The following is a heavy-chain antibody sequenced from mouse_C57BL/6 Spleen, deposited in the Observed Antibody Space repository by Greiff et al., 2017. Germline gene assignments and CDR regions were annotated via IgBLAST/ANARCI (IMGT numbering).Heavy chain of an antibody. V-gene: IGHV1-69*01. J-gene: IGHJ2*01. CDR3: ARYYYYGSSGYFDY. Sequence: QVQLQQPGAELVMPGASVKLSCKASGYTFTSYWMHWVKQRPGQGLEWIGEIDPSDSYTNYNQKFKGKSTLTVDKSSSTAYMQLSSLTSEDSAVYYCARYYYYGSSGYFDYWGQGTTLTVSS. D-gene: IGHD1-1*01. CDR1: GYTFTSYW. CDR2: IDPSDSYT.